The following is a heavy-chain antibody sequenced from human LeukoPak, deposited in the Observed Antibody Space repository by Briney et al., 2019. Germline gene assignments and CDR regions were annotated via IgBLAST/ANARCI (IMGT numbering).Heavy chain of an antibody. CDR1: GYTFTSYG. CDR2: IIPIFGTA. J-gene: IGHJ4*02. V-gene: IGHV1-69*13. D-gene: IGHD3-10*01. CDR3: ARTSSAISTTLDY. Sequence: SVKVSCKASGYTFTSYGISWVRQAPGQGLEWMGGIIPIFGTANYAQKFQGRVTITADESTSTAYMELSSLRSEDTAVYYCARTSSAISTTLDYWGQGTLVTVSS.